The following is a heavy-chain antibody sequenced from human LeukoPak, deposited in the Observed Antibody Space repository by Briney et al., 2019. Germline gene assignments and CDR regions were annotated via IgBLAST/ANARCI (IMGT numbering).Heavy chain of an antibody. CDR1: GYTFTSYA. V-gene: IGHV7-4-1*02. CDR3: ARVSRSSSSEFYYYYYMDV. CDR2: INTNTGNP. Sequence: ASVKVSCKASGYTFTSYAMNWVRQAPGQGLEWMGWINTNTGNPTYAQGFTGRFVFSLDTSVSTAYLQISSLRAEDTAVYYCARVSRSSSSEFYYYYYMDVWGKGTTVTVFS. D-gene: IGHD6-6*01. J-gene: IGHJ6*03.